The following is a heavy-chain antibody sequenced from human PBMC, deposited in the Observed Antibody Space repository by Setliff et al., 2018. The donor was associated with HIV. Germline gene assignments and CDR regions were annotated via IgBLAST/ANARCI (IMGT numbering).Heavy chain of an antibody. V-gene: IGHV4-39*07. Sequence: SETLSLTCTVSGGSISSSTYYWGWIRQPPGKGLEWIGSIHYSGSTYYNPSLKSRVTISVDTSKNQFSLKLSSVTAADRAVYYCARAQMHRGVVSWSLYYFDYWGQGALVTVSS. CDR2: IHYSGST. CDR1: GGSISSSTYY. CDR3: ARAQMHRGVVSWSLYYFDY. J-gene: IGHJ4*02. D-gene: IGHD3-10*01.